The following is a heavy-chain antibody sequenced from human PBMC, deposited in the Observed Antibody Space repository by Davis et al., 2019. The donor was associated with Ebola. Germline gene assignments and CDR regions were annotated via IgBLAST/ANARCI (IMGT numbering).Heavy chain of an antibody. CDR2: INHSGST. CDR1: GGSFSGYY. Sequence: MPSETLSLTCAVYGGSFSGYYWSWIRQPPGKGLEWIGEINHSGSTNYNPSLKSRVTISVDTTKNRFSLKLSSVTAADTAVYYCARLADYYYYGMDVWGQGTTVTVSS. D-gene: IGHD6-6*01. J-gene: IGHJ6*02. V-gene: IGHV4-34*01. CDR3: ARLADYYYYGMDV.